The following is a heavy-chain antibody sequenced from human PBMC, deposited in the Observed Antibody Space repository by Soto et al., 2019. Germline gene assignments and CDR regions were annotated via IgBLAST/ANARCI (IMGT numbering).Heavy chain of an antibody. J-gene: IGHJ6*02. CDR2: IYSGGSA. D-gene: IGHD3-22*01. V-gene: IGHV3-53*02. Sequence: EVQLVETGGGLIQPGGSLRLSCAASGFTVSSNYMSWVRQAPGKGLEWVSVIYSGGSAYYADSVKGRFTISRDNSKNTLYLLMNSLRAEDTAVYYCARDYSSSRYYGMDVWGQGTTVTVSS. CDR3: ARDYSSSRYYGMDV. CDR1: GFTVSSNY.